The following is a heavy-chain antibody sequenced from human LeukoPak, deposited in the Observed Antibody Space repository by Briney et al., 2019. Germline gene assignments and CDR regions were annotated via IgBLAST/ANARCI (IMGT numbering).Heavy chain of an antibody. D-gene: IGHD1-26*01. V-gene: IGHV3-49*04. J-gene: IGHJ4*02. CDR2: IRSKAYGGTT. CDR1: GFTFSSYA. CDR3: TTDGVGVEGATYDN. Sequence: GGSLRLSCAASGFTFSSYAMSWVRQAPGKGLEWVGFIRSKAYGGTTEYAASVKGRFTISRDDSKNTLYLQMNSLKTEDTAVYYCTTDGVGVEGATYDNWGQGTLVSVSS.